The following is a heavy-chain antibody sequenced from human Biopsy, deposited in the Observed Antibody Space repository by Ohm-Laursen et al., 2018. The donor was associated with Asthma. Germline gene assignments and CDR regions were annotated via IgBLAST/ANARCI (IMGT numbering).Heavy chain of an antibody. CDR3: AKERYYDFWSGYPI. Sequence: SLRLSCSASGFTFSSYGMHWVRQAPGKGLEWVAVIWYDGSNKYYADSVKGRFTISRDNSKNTLYLQMNSLRAEDTAVYYCAKERYYDFWSGYPIWDQGTMVTVSS. D-gene: IGHD3-3*01. CDR1: GFTFSSYG. V-gene: IGHV3-33*06. CDR2: IWYDGSNK. J-gene: IGHJ3*02.